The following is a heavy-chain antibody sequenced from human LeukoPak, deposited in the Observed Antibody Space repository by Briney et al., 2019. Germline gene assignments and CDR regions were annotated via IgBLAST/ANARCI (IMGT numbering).Heavy chain of an antibody. CDR3: AGCRWNYHYFEH. CDR1: GFTVSSNY. Sequence: GGSLRLSCAASGFTVSSNYMTWVRQAPGKGLECVSVVYTGGSTYYADSVEGRFTISRDNSKNTLYLHMNSLRPQDTAVYYCAGCRWNYHYFEHWGQGTLVTVSS. V-gene: IGHV3-66*01. D-gene: IGHD1-7*01. J-gene: IGHJ4*02. CDR2: VYTGGST.